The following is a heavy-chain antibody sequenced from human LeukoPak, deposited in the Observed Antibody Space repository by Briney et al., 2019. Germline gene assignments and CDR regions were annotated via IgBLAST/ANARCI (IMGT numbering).Heavy chain of an antibody. D-gene: IGHD1-1*01. Sequence: GRSLRLSCAASGFTFSSYAMHWVRQAPGKGLEWVAVISYDGSNKYYADSVKGRFTISRGNSKNTLYLQMNSLRAEDTAVYYCARWAVLAGSNDYWGQGTLVTVSS. J-gene: IGHJ4*02. V-gene: IGHV3-30-3*01. CDR2: ISYDGSNK. CDR1: GFTFSSYA. CDR3: ARWAVLAGSNDY.